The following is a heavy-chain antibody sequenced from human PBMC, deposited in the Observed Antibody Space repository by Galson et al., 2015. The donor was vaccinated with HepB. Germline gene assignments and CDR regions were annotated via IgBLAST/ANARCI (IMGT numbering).Heavy chain of an antibody. Sequence: ETLSLTCTVSGGSISSSDYYWGWIRQPPGKGLEWIATMHYSGSTYYNPSLKGRVTISVDTSKNQFSLRLSSVTAADTAMYYCATLYCSGGSCCGGCSYDYWGQGTLVTVSS. CDR2: MHYSGST. J-gene: IGHJ4*02. CDR3: ATLYCSGGSCCGGCSYDY. D-gene: IGHD2-15*01. V-gene: IGHV4-39*01. CDR1: GGSISSSDYY.